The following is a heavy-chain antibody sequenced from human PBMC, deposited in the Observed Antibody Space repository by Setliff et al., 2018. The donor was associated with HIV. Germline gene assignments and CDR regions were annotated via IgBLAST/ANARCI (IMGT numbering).Heavy chain of an antibody. D-gene: IGHD5-12*01. CDR2: INPNGGST. Sequence: ASVKVSCKSSGYSFTNHYMHWVRQAPGQGLEWMGVINPNGGSTRNTQKFQGRVAMTRVTSTSTVYMELSSLRSEDTAVYYCASAGAWQRNALDIWGQGTMVTVSS. V-gene: IGHV1-46*01. CDR1: GYSFTNHY. CDR3: ASAGAWQRNALDI. J-gene: IGHJ3*02.